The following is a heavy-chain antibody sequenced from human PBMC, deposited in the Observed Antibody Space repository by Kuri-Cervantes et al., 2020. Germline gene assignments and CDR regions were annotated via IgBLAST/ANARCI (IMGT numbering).Heavy chain of an antibody. D-gene: IGHD5-24*01. Sequence: GGSLRLSCAASGFTFSSYWMSWVRQAPGKGLEWVSVIYSGGTTCSADSVKGRFTISRDNSKSTLYLQMNSLRAEDTAVYYCASGRRDGYSFYYYYAMDVWGQGTTVTVSS. J-gene: IGHJ6*02. V-gene: IGHV3-66*01. CDR2: IYSGGTT. CDR1: GFTFSSYW. CDR3: ASGRRDGYSFYYYYAMDV.